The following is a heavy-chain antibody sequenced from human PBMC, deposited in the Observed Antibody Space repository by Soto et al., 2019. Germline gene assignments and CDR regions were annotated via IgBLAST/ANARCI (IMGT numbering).Heavy chain of an antibody. V-gene: IGHV4-39*01. Sequence: QLQLLESGPGLVKPSETLSLTCTVSGGSISSSSYYWGWIRQPPGKGLEWIGSIYYSGSTYYNPSLKSRVTISVDTSKNQFSLKLSSVTAADTAVYYCARQDSSGCGYWGQGTLVTVSS. CDR1: GGSISSSSYY. D-gene: IGHD6-19*01. J-gene: IGHJ4*02. CDR2: IYYSGST. CDR3: ARQDSSGCGY.